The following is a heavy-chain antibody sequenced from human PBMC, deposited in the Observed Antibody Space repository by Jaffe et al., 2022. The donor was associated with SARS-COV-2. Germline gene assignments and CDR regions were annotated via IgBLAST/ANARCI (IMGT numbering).Heavy chain of an antibody. V-gene: IGHV3-7*01. CDR3: ARLYGGVTTFDY. CDR1: GFTFTNHW. J-gene: IGHJ4*02. Sequence: EVQLVESGGGLVQPGGSLRLSCTTSGFTFTNHWVSWVRQAPGKGLEWVASINQDESDKRYVDSVRGRFTISRDNAMDSLFLQMDSLRPEDTAVYFCARLYGGVTTFDYWGQGTLVTVS. CDR2: INQDESDK. D-gene: IGHD2-8*02.